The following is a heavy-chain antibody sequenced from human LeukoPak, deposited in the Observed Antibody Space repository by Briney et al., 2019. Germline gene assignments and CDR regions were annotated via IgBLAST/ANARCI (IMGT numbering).Heavy chain of an antibody. V-gene: IGHV1-69*04. Sequence: SVKVSCKASGGTFSSYAISWVRQAPGQGLEWMGRIIPILGIANYAQKFQGRVTITADKSTSTAYMELSSLISEDTAMYYCARRIAAGGTAIGYWGQGTLVTVSS. CDR3: ARRIAAGGTAIGY. D-gene: IGHD6-13*01. CDR2: IIPILGIA. J-gene: IGHJ4*02. CDR1: GGTFSSYA.